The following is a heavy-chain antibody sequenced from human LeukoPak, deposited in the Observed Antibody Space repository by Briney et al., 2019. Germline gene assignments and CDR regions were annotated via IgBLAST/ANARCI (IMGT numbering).Heavy chain of an antibody. CDR1: GFTFGNYA. D-gene: IGHD3-16*02. J-gene: IGHJ4*02. V-gene: IGHV3-30*01. CDR2: VSYDGSWD. Sequence: GGSLRLSCAASGFTFGNYAMHWVRQTPGKGLEWVAFVSYDGSWDSHSGSVKGRFTISRDDSKNTLYLQMTRLRAEDTAVYYCTREERGYIPAFWGQGTLVTVSS. CDR3: TREERGYIPAF.